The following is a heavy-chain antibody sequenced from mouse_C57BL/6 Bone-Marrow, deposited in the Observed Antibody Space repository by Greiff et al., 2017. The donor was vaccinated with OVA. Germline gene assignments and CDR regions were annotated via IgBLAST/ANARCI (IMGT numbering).Heavy chain of an antibody. Sequence: VQLQESGAELVKPGASVKISCKASGYAFSSYWMNWVKQRPGKGLEWIGQIYPGDGDTNYNGKFKGKATLTADKSSSTAYMQLSSLTSEDSAVYFCARGDITTVVPYFDVWGTGTTVTVSS. CDR1: GYAFSSYW. J-gene: IGHJ1*03. CDR3: ARGDITTVVPYFDV. V-gene: IGHV1-80*01. D-gene: IGHD1-1*01. CDR2: IYPGDGDT.